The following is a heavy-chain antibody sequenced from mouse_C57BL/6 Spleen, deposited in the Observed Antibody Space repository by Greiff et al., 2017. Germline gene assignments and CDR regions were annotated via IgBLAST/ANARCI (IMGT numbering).Heavy chain of an antibody. CDR3: ARNWDVGAMDY. J-gene: IGHJ4*01. V-gene: IGHV1-69*01. Sequence: QVQLQQPGAELVMPGASVKLSCKASGYTFTSYWMHWVKQRPGQGLEWIGEIDPSASYTNYNQKFKGKSTLTVDKSSSTAYMQLSSLTSEDSAVYYCARNWDVGAMDYWGQGTSVTVSS. CDR1: GYTFTSYW. D-gene: IGHD4-1*01. CDR2: IDPSASYT.